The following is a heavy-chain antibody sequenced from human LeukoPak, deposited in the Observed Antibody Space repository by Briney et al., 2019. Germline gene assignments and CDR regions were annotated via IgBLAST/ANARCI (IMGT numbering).Heavy chain of an antibody. J-gene: IGHJ5*02. CDR2: ISGSGGST. CDR3: TTDHSTYYDSSGTGSYH. Sequence: GGSLRLSCAAPGFTFSSYAMSWVRQAPGKGLEWVSAISGSGGSTYYADSVKGRFTISRDNSKNTLYLQMNSLKTEDTAVYYCTTDHSTYYDSSGTGSYHWGQGTLVTVSS. CDR1: GFTFSSYA. V-gene: IGHV3-23*01. D-gene: IGHD3-22*01.